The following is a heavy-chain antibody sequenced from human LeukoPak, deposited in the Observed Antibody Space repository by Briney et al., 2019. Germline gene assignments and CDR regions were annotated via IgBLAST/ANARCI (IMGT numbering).Heavy chain of an antibody. CDR3: ARDFFVDIVATIKAPIDY. Sequence: GGSLRLSCAASGFTFSSYSMNWVRQAPGKGLEWVSSISSSSSYIYYADSVKGRFTISRDNAKNPLYLQMNSLRAEDTAVYYCARDFFVDIVATIKAPIDYWGQGTLVTVSS. J-gene: IGHJ4*02. CDR1: GFTFSSYS. D-gene: IGHD5-12*01. CDR2: ISSSSSYI. V-gene: IGHV3-21*01.